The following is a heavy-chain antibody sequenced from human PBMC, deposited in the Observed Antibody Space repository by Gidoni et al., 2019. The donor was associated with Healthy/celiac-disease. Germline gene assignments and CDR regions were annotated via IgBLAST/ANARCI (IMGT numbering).Heavy chain of an antibody. CDR3: ARQGYCSGGSCPAGDGDY. Sequence: QLQLQESGPGLVKPSETLSLTCTVSGGSISSSSYYWGWIRQPPGKGLEWIGSIYYSGSTYYNPSLKSRVTISVDTPKNQFSLKLSSVTAADTAVYYCARQGYCSGGSCPAGDGDYWGQGTLVTVSS. D-gene: IGHD2-15*01. J-gene: IGHJ4*02. CDR2: IYYSGST. V-gene: IGHV4-39*01. CDR1: GGSISSSSYY.